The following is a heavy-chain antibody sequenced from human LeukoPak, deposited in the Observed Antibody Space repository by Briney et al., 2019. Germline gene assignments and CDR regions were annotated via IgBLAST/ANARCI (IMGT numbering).Heavy chain of an antibody. D-gene: IGHD3-10*01. CDR3: AKNLGITMVRGVIHDY. J-gene: IGHJ4*02. CDR2: ISSSSRTI. CDR1: GFTFSSCS. V-gene: IGHV3-48*04. Sequence: GGSLRLSCAASGFTFSSCSMNWVRQAPGKGLEWVSYISSSSRTIYYADSVKGRFTISRDNAKNSLYLQMNSLRAEDTAVYYCAKNLGITMVRGVIHDYWGQGTLVTVSS.